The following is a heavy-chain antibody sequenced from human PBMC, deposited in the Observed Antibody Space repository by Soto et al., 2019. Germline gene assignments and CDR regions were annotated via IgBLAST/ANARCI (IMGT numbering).Heavy chain of an antibody. Sequence: ASVKVSCKASGYTFTNYGLTWVRQAPGQGPEWVGWISAYNGNTHYAQKLQGRVAMTTDTSTSTAYMELSSLRSGDTAVYYCARLCSGGSCYPGLGLYGMDVWGQGTTVTVSS. CDR2: ISAYNGNT. J-gene: IGHJ6*02. CDR3: ARLCSGGSCYPGLGLYGMDV. D-gene: IGHD2-15*01. V-gene: IGHV1-18*01. CDR1: GYTFTNYG.